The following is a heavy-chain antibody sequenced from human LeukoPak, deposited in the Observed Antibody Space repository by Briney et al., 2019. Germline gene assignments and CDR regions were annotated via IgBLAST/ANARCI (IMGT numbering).Heavy chain of an antibody. Sequence: SVKVSCKASGGTCSSYAISWVRQAPGQGLEWMGGIIPIFGTANYAQKFQGRVTITADESTSTAYMELSSLRSEDTAVYYCARDLAVAGFLDYWGQGTLVTVSS. CDR1: GGTCSSYA. CDR2: IIPIFGTA. J-gene: IGHJ4*02. D-gene: IGHD6-19*01. V-gene: IGHV1-69*13. CDR3: ARDLAVAGFLDY.